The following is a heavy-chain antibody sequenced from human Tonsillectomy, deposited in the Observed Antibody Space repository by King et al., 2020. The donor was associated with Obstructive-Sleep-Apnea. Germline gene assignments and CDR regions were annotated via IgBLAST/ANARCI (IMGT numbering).Heavy chain of an antibody. Sequence: VQLVESGGGVVQPGRSLRLSCAASGFTFNSYGMHWVRQAPGKGLEWLAVISYDGSNKNYADSVKGRFTISRDNSKNTLYLKMNSLIAEDTAMYYCAKNEASISAVSTDPIAWGQGTLVTVSS. CDR2: ISYDGSNK. CDR1: GFTFNSYG. V-gene: IGHV3-30*18. D-gene: IGHD6-6*01. J-gene: IGHJ5*02. CDR3: AKNEASISAVSTDPIA.